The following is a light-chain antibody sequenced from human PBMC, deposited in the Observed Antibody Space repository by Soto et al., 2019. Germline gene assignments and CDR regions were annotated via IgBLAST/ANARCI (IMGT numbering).Light chain of an antibody. CDR2: EVS. CDR1: SSDVGGYNY. V-gene: IGLV2-14*01. CDR3: SSYTSSSTYV. Sequence: QSVLTQPASVSGSPGPSITLSCTGTSSDVGGYNYVSWYQQHPGKDPNLMIYEVSNRPSGVSNRFSGYKSGNTASLTISGLQAEDEADYYCSSYTSSSTYVFGTGTKVTV. J-gene: IGLJ1*01.